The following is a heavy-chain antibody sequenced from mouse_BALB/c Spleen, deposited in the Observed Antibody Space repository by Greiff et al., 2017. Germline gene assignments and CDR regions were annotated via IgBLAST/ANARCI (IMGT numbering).Heavy chain of an antibody. J-gene: IGHJ2*01. CDR2: INPSSGYT. V-gene: IGHV1-4*01. CDR3: ARSYGSSYFDY. D-gene: IGHD1-1*01. CDR1: GYTFTSYT. Sequence: QVHVKQSGAELARPGASVKMSCKASGYTFTSYTMHWVKQRPGQGLEWIGYINPSSGYTNYNQKFKDKATLTADKSSSTAYMQLSSLTSEDSAVYYCARSYGSSYFDYWGQGTTLTVSS.